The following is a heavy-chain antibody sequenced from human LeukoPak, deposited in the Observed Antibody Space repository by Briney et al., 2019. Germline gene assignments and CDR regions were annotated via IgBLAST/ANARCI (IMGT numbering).Heavy chain of an antibody. D-gene: IGHD5-18*01. CDR3: ARGGSGYSYGHPDY. V-gene: IGHV4-34*01. CDR1: GGSFSGYY. Sequence: SETLSLTCAVYGGSFSGYYRSWIRQPPGKGLEWIGEINHSGSTNYNPSLKSRVTISVDTSKNQFSLKLRYVTAADTAVYYCARGGSGYSYGHPDYWGQGTLVTVSS. J-gene: IGHJ4*02. CDR2: INHSGST.